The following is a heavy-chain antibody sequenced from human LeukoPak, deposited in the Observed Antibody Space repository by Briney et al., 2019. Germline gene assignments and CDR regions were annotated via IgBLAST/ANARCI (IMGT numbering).Heavy chain of an antibody. CDR2: IYSGGST. CDR1: GFTVSSNY. Sequence: GGSLRLSCAASGFTVSSNYMRWVRQAPGKGLEWVSVIYSGGSTYYADSVKGRFTISRDNSKNTLYLQMSSLRAEDTAVYYCARGGGDYGAPGAFDIWGQGTMVTVSS. V-gene: IGHV3-66*01. D-gene: IGHD4-17*01. CDR3: ARGGGDYGAPGAFDI. J-gene: IGHJ3*02.